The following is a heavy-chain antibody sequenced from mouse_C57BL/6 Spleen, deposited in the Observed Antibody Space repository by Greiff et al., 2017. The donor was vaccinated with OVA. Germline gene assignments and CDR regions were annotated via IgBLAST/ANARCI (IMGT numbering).Heavy chain of an antibody. CDR3: ATNWDGDFDF. CDR1: GYSITSGYY. Sequence: EVHLVESGPGLVKPSQSLSLTCSVPGYSITSGYYWNWIRQFPGNKLEWMGYISYDGSNNYNPSLKNQISITRDTSKNQFFLKLNSVTTEDTATYNCATNWDGDFDFWGQGTTLTVSS. J-gene: IGHJ2*01. CDR2: ISYDGSN. V-gene: IGHV3-6*01. D-gene: IGHD4-1*01.